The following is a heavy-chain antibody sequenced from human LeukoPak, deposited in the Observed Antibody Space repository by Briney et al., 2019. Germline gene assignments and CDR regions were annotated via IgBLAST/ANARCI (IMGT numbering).Heavy chain of an antibody. CDR2: ISYDGSNK. V-gene: IGHV3-30*03. Sequence: GGSLRLSCAASGFTFSSYGTHWVRQAPGKGLEWVAVISYDGSNKYYADSVKGRFTISRDNSKNTLYLQMNSLRAEDTAVYYCARGLYYYDSSGYYNPVVFDYWGQGTLVTVSS. D-gene: IGHD3-22*01. CDR3: ARGLYYYDSSGYYNPVVFDY. CDR1: GFTFSSYG. J-gene: IGHJ4*02.